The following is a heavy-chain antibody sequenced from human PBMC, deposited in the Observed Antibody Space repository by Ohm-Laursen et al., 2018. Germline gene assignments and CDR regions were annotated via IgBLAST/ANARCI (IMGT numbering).Heavy chain of an antibody. J-gene: IGHJ4*02. D-gene: IGHD3-10*01. CDR2: INPNSGGT. V-gene: IGHV1-2*02. CDR3: ATAYGSGSYYTQGY. Sequence: ASVKVSCKASGYTFTGYYMHWVRQAPGQGLEWMGWINPNSGGTNYAQKFQGRVTMTRDTSISTAYMELSRLRSDDTAVYYCATAYGSGSYYTQGYWGQGTLVTVSS. CDR1: GYTFTGYY.